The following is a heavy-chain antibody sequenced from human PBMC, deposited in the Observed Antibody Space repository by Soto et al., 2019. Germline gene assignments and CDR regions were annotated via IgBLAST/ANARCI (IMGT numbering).Heavy chain of an antibody. V-gene: IGHV3-23*01. Sequence: GGSLRLSCAASGFTFSSYAMSWVRQAPGKGLEWVSAISGSGGSTYYADSVKGRFTISRDNSKNTLYLQMNSLRAEDTAVFYFAKDLGTVTPYYYYYGMDVWGQGTTVTVSS. CDR1: GFTFSSYA. CDR2: ISGSGGST. J-gene: IGHJ6*02. D-gene: IGHD4-4*01. CDR3: AKDLGTVTPYYYYYGMDV.